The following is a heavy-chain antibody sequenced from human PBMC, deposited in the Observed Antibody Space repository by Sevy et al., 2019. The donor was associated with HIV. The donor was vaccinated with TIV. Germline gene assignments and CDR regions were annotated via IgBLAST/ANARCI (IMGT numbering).Heavy chain of an antibody. V-gene: IGHV3-23*01. CDR1: GFPFSGYA. D-gene: IGHD3-22*01. Sequence: GGSLRLSCAASGFPFSGYAMTWVRQAPGKGLEWVSAISGSGGSTYYANSVKGRFSISRDNSKNTLYLKRSSLSAVDTAIYFCAKGSGYDTGGYYYTLVAFDYWGQGTPVTVSS. J-gene: IGHJ4*02. CDR3: AKGSGYDTGGYYYTLVAFDY. CDR2: ISGSGGST.